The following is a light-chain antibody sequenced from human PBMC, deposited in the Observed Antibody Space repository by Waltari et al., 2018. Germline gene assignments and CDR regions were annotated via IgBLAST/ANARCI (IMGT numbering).Light chain of an antibody. V-gene: IGLV2-23*01. CDR2: EGS. J-gene: IGLJ1*01. Sequence: QSALTQPASVSGSPGQSITISCTGTSSDVGSYNLVSWYQQHPGKAPKLMIYEGSKRPSGVSNRFSGSKSGNTASLTISGLQAEDEADYFCSSYAGSSTLYVVGTGTKVTVL. CDR3: SSYAGSSTLYV. CDR1: SSDVGSYNL.